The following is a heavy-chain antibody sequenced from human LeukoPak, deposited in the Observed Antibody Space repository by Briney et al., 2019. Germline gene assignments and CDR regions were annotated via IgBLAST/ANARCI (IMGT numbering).Heavy chain of an antibody. J-gene: IGHJ4*02. D-gene: IGHD6-19*01. CDR1: GGSISSSSYY. CDR2: IYYSGST. CDR3: ARRVYSSGWYPTGDYFDY. V-gene: IGHV4-39*01. Sequence: SETLSLTCTVSGGSISSSSYYWGWIRQPPGKGLEWIGSIYYSGSTYYNPSLKSRVTMSVDTSKNQFSLKLSSVTAADTAVYYCARRVYSSGWYPTGDYFDYWGRGILVTVSS.